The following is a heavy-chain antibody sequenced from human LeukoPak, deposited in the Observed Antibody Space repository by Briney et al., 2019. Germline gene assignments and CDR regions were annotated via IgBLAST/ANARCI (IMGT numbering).Heavy chain of an antibody. CDR3: ARQGEPGGGDFDY. CDR1: GGSISSSSYY. D-gene: IGHD3-10*01. CDR2: IYYSGST. Sequence: PSETLSLTCTVSGGSISSSSYYWGWICQPPGKGLEWIGSIYYSGSTYYNPSLKSRVTISVDTSKNQFSLKLSSVTAADTAVYYCARQGEPGGGDFDYWGQGTLVTVSS. J-gene: IGHJ4*02. V-gene: IGHV4-39*01.